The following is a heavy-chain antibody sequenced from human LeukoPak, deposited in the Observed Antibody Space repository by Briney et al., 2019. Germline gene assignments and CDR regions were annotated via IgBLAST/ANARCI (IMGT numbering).Heavy chain of an antibody. D-gene: IGHD6-6*01. CDR1: GGSFSGYY. Sequence: TSETLSLTCAVYGGSFSGYYWSWIRQPPGKGLEWIGEINHSGSTNYNPSLKSRVTISVDTSKNQFSLKLSSVTATDTAVYYCARGNRWIAARPFDYWGQGTLVTVSS. V-gene: IGHV4-34*01. CDR3: ARGNRWIAARPFDY. CDR2: INHSGST. J-gene: IGHJ4*02.